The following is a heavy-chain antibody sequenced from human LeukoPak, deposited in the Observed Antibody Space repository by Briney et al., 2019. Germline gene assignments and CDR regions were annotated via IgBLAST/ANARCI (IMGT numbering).Heavy chain of an antibody. Sequence: GGSLRLSCAASGFTFSSYEMNWVRQAPGKGLEWVSYISSSGSTIYYADSVKGRFTISRDNAKNSLYLQMNSLRAEDTAVYYCARRARGRYFDWGNYYYGMDVWGQGTTVTVSS. V-gene: IGHV3-48*03. CDR2: ISSSGSTI. CDR3: ARRARGRYFDWGNYYYGMDV. D-gene: IGHD3-9*01. J-gene: IGHJ6*02. CDR1: GFTFSSYE.